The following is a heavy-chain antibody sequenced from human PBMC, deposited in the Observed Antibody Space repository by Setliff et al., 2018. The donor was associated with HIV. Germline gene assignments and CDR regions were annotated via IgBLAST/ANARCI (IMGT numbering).Heavy chain of an antibody. CDR1: GGSISSGSYY. V-gene: IGHV4-61*02. D-gene: IGHD6-19*01. CDR3: ARAASIALVGDH. Sequence: SETLSLTCTVSGGSISSGSYYWSWIRQPAGKGLEWIGRIYTSGSTNYNPSLKSRVIISVDTSKNQFSLKLSSVTAADTAVYYCARAASIALVGDHWGQGTLVTVSS. CDR2: IYTSGST. J-gene: IGHJ4*02.